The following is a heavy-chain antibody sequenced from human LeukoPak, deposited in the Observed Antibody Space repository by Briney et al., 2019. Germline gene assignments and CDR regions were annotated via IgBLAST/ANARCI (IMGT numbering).Heavy chain of an antibody. CDR2: IYYSGST. J-gene: IGHJ4*02. CDR1: GGSINTYY. CDR3: ARSRATMVRGSPNWNFDY. V-gene: IGHV4-59*01. Sequence: SETLSLTFTVSGGSINTYYWSWIRQPPGKGLEWIGYIYYSGSTNYNPSLKSRVIILVDTSKNQFSLKLSSVTAADTAVYYCARSRATMVRGSPNWNFDYWGQGILVTVSS. D-gene: IGHD3-10*01.